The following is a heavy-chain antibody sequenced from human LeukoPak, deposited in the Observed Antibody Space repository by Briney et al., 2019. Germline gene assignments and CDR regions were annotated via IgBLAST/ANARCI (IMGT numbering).Heavy chain of an antibody. Sequence: KSGGSLRLSCATSGFTFNNYNMNWVRQAPGKGLEWVSSISSSSSYIYYADSVKGRFTISRDNAKNSLYLQMNSLRAEDTAVFYCARDYYNYAFLRGAFDIWGQGTMVTVSS. CDR1: GFTFNNYN. D-gene: IGHD3/OR15-3a*01. J-gene: IGHJ3*02. CDR2: ISSSSSYI. CDR3: ARDYYNYAFLRGAFDI. V-gene: IGHV3-21*01.